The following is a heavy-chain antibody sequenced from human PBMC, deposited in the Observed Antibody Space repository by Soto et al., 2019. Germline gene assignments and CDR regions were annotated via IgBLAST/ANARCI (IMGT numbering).Heavy chain of an antibody. CDR2: IYWDDDK. V-gene: IGHV2-5*02. Sequence: QITLKESGPTLVKPTQTLTLTCTFYGFSLSSTRMAVGWIRQPPGKALEWLALIYWDDDKRYSPFLKSRLTITKDTSTNQVVLTMSNMDPVDTARYYGAHIVVAGLGYYFDYWCQGTLVTVSS. CDR1: GFSLSSTRMA. CDR3: AHIVVAGLGYYFDY. J-gene: IGHJ4*02. D-gene: IGHD6-19*01.